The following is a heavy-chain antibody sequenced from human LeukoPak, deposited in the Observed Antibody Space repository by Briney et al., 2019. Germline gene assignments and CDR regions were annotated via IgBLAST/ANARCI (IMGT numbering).Heavy chain of an antibody. V-gene: IGHV1-69*13. Sequence: GASVKVSCKASGGTFSSYAISWVRQAPGQGLEWMGGIIPIFGTANYAQKFQGRVTITADESTSTAYMELSSLRSEDTAVYYCARGGYSYGYQGYYYYGMDVWGQGTTVTVSS. J-gene: IGHJ6*02. CDR2: IIPIFGTA. CDR1: GGTFSSYA. CDR3: ARGGYSYGYQGYYYYGMDV. D-gene: IGHD5-18*01.